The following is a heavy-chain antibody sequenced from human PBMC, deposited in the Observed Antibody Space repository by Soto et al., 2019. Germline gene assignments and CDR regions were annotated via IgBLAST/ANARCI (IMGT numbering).Heavy chain of an antibody. J-gene: IGHJ6*02. CDR3: AKDKAVAGTPSAGLYYYGMDV. CDR1: GFTFRSYG. D-gene: IGHD6-19*01. Sequence: GGSLRLSCAASGFTFRSYGIHWVRQAPGKGLAWVAVISSDGSATYNGHSVKGRFTISTDNSKNTPYLQMNSLRGEDTAIYYCAKDKAVAGTPSAGLYYYGMDVWGPGTTVTVSS. V-gene: IGHV3-30*18. CDR2: ISSDGSAT.